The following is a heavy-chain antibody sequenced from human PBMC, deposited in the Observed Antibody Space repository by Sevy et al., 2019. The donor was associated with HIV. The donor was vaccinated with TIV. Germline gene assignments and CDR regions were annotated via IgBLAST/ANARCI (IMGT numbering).Heavy chain of an antibody. CDR3: ARDSASEMTRRPYYDFWSGSLYYYYMDV. CDR2: IYTSGST. CDR1: GGSISSYY. V-gene: IGHV4-4*07. D-gene: IGHD3-3*01. J-gene: IGHJ6*03. Sequence: SETLSLTCTVSGGSISSYYWSWIRQPAGKGPEWIGRIYTSGSTNYNPSLKSRVTMSVDTSKNQFSLKLSSVTAADTAVYYCARDSASEMTRRPYYDFWSGSLYYYYMDVWGKGTTVTVSS.